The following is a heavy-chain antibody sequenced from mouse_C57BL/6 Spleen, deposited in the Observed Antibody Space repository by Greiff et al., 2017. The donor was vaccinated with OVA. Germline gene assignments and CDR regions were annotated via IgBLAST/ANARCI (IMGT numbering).Heavy chain of an antibody. CDR2: IDPETGGT. CDR3: TRSELLLREAWFAY. Sequence: QVQLQQSGAELVRPGASVTLSCKASGYTFTDYEMHWVKQTPVHGLEWIGAIDPETGGTAYNQKFKGKAILTADKSSSTAYMELRSLTSEDSAVYYCTRSELLLREAWFAYWGQGTLVTVSA. CDR1: GYTFTDYE. J-gene: IGHJ3*01. V-gene: IGHV1-15*01. D-gene: IGHD1-1*01.